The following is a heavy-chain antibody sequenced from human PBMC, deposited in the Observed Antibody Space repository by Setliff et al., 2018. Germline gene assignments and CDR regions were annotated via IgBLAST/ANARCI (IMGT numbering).Heavy chain of an antibody. Sequence: PGESLKISCKGSGYSFSNFWIGWVRQMPGKGLEWMGIIYPGDSHTRYSPSFQGQVTMSADKSINSLTSEDTAVYYCTTGLRHGVPYFDLWGQGTLVTVSS. CDR2: IYPGDSHT. CDR1: GYSFSNFW. D-gene: IGHD3-10*01. V-gene: IGHV5-51*01. J-gene: IGHJ4*02. CDR3: VPYFDL.